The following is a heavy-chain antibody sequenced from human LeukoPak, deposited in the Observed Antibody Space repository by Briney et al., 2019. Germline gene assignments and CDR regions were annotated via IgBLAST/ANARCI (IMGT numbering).Heavy chain of an antibody. CDR3: ARVKRGERAFDI. CDR1: GYTFTSYD. D-gene: IGHD1-1*01. Sequence: ASVKVSCKASGYTFTSYDINWVRQATGQGLEWMGWINPNSGGTNYAQKFQGRVTMTRDTSISTAYMELSRLRSDDTAVYYCARVKRGERAFDIWGQGTMVTVSS. V-gene: IGHV1-2*02. J-gene: IGHJ3*02. CDR2: INPNSGGT.